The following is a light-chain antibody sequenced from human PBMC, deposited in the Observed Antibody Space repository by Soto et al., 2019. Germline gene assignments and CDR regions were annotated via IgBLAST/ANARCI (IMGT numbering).Light chain of an antibody. CDR2: GAS. CDR1: QSVNTRY. Sequence: ESMLTQSPGTLSLSPGERATLSCRASQSVNTRYLAWYQQKPGQAPRLLIYGASIRAACIPDRFSGSGSGTAFTLTISRLEPDDVAVYYGHQFGSSPLAFTFGQGTKLEI. J-gene: IGKJ2*01. CDR3: HQFGSSPLAFT. V-gene: IGKV3-20*01.